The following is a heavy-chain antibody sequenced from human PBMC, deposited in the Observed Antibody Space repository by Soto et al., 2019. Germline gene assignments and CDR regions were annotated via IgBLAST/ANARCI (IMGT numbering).Heavy chain of an antibody. CDR1: GGSISSGGYY. D-gene: IGHD5-12*01. CDR3: ARSRIVATLEGFGWFDS. J-gene: IGHJ5*01. CDR2: IYYSGST. Sequence: SETLSLTCTVSGGSISSGGYYWSWIRQHPGKGLEWIGYIYYSGSTYYNPSLKSRVTISVDTSKNQFSLKLSSVTAADTAVYYCARSRIVATLEGFGWFDSWGQGTLVTVSS. V-gene: IGHV4-31*03.